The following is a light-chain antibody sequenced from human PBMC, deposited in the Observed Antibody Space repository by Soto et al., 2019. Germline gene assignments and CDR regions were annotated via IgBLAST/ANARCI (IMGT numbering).Light chain of an antibody. CDR3: CSFAGTGTQYV. J-gene: IGLJ1*01. CDR2: EGS. V-gene: IGLV2-23*01. CDR1: SDNLESYNL. Sequence: QTAMTHPSPQSASLGQSITISCIGTSDNLESYNLLSWYQHKPGNARKIIICEGSKRPSGVSNRFAGSRSCNTAALTISGLQAEDEADYSCCSFAGTGTQYVFGTGSKVTGL.